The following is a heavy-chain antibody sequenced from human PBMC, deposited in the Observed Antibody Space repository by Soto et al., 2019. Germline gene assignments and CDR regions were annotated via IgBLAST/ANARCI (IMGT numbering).Heavy chain of an antibody. V-gene: IGHV3-23*01. CDR1: GFTFSSYA. J-gene: IGHJ6*02. CDR2: ISGSGGST. Sequence: GGSLRLSCAASGFTFSSYAMSWVRQAPGKGLEWVSAISGSGGSTYYADSVKGRFTISRDNSKNTLYLQMNSLRAEDTAVYYCAKDGGIVATIMSYYYGMDVWGQGTTVTVSS. CDR3: AKDGGIVATIMSYYYGMDV. D-gene: IGHD5-12*01.